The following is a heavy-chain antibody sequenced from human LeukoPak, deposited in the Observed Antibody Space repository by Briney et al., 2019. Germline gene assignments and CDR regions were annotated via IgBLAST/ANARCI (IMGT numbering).Heavy chain of an antibody. Sequence: ASVKVSCKASGYTFTSYYMHWVRQAPGQGLGWMGIINPSGGSTSYAQKFQGRVTMTRDTSTSTVYMELSSLRSEDTAVYYCARDQGDYYDSSGPMYYFDYWGQGTLVTVSS. CDR1: GYTFTSYY. CDR3: ARDQGDYYDSSGPMYYFDY. CDR2: INPSGGST. D-gene: IGHD3-22*01. J-gene: IGHJ4*02. V-gene: IGHV1-46*01.